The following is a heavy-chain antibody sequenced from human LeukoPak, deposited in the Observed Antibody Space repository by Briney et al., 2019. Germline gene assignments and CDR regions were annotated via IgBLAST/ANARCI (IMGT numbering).Heavy chain of an antibody. CDR2: IYYSGST. J-gene: IGHJ4*02. D-gene: IGHD3-22*01. CDR1: GGSISSSSYY. CDR3: ARLGGGYHPHNFDY. V-gene: IGHV4-39*01. Sequence: PSETLSLTCTVSGGSISSSSYYWGWIRQPPGKGLEWIGSIYYSGSTYYNPSLKSRVTISVDTSKNQFSLKLSSVTAADTAVYYCARLGGGYHPHNFDYWGQGTLVTVSS.